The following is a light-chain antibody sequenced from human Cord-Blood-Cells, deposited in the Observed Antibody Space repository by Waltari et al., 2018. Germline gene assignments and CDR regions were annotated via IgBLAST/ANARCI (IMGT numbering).Light chain of an antibody. V-gene: IGLV3-1*01. Sequence: SYELTQPPSVSVSPGQTASITCSGDKLGDKYACWYQQKPGQSPVLVIYQDSKRPSGIPGPFSGSNPWNTATLTISGTQAMDEADYYCQAWDSSTVVFGGGTKLTVL. CDR3: QAWDSSTVV. CDR1: KLGDKY. J-gene: IGLJ2*01. CDR2: QDS.